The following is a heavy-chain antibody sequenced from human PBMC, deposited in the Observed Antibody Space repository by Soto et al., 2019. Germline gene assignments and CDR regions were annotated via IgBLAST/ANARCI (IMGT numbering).Heavy chain of an antibody. CDR1: GVSISSCY. J-gene: IGHJ6*03. Sequence: SEALSLTCTVSGVSISSCYWIWIRQPPGKGLEWIGYIYYSGSTNYNPSLKSRVTISVDTSKNQFSLKLSSVTAADTAVYYCARVRAPYHYYYMDVRGKGITVTVSS. D-gene: IGHD1-26*01. CDR3: ARVRAPYHYYYMDV. V-gene: IGHV4-59*01. CDR2: IYYSGST.